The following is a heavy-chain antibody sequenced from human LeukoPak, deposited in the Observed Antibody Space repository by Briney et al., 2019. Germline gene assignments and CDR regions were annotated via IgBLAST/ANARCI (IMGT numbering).Heavy chain of an antibody. V-gene: IGHV4-59*08. Sequence: SETLSLTCTVSGGSISSYYWSWIRQPPGKGLEWIGYIYYSGSTSYNPSLKSRVTISVDTSKNQFSLKLSSVTAADTAVYYCARHAYSSSWYLDYWGQGTLVTVSS. J-gene: IGHJ4*02. CDR2: IYYSGST. CDR1: GGSISSYY. CDR3: ARHAYSSSWYLDY. D-gene: IGHD6-13*01.